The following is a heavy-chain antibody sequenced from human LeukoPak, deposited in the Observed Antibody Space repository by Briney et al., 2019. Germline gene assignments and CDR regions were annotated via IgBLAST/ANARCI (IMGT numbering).Heavy chain of an antibody. CDR3: ARDAIFGVVPDY. Sequence: ASVKVSCKASGYTFTGYYMHWVRQAPGQGLEWMGWINPNSGGTNYAQKFQGRVTMTRDTSISTAYMELSRLRSDDTAVYYCARDAIFGVVPDYWGQGTPVTVSS. CDR1: GYTFTGYY. J-gene: IGHJ4*02. CDR2: INPNSGGT. D-gene: IGHD3-3*01. V-gene: IGHV1-2*02.